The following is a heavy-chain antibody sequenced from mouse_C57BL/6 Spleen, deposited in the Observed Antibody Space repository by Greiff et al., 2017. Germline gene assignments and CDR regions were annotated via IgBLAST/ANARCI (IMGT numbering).Heavy chain of an antibody. CDR2: IYPGDGDT. CDR1: GYAFSSYW. J-gene: IGHJ4*01. Sequence: QVQLKESGAELVKPGASVKISCKASGYAFSSYWMNWVKQRPGKGLEWIGQIYPGDGDTNYNGKFKGKATLTADKSSSTAYMQLSSLTSEDSAVYFCARGDYGSSLYYAMDYWGQGTSVTVSS. D-gene: IGHD1-1*01. V-gene: IGHV1-80*01. CDR3: ARGDYGSSLYYAMDY.